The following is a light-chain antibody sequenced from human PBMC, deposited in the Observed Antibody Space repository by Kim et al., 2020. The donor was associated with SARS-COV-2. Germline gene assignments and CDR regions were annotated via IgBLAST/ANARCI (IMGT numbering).Light chain of an antibody. J-gene: IGLJ2*01. CDR1: NIGSKS. CDR2: YDS. CDR3: QVWDSSSDHVV. V-gene: IGLV3-21*04. Sequence: APGKTARINCGGNNIGSKSVHWYQQKPGKAPVLVIYYDSDRPSGIPERFSGSNSGNTATLTISRVEAGDEVDYYCQVWDSSSDHVVFGGGTQLTVL.